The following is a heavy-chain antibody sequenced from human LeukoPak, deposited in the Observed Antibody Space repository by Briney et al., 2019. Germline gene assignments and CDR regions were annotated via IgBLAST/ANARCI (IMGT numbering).Heavy chain of an antibody. CDR2: ISDTGSTL. D-gene: IGHD2-15*01. J-gene: IGHJ4*02. Sequence: PAGSLRLSCAASGLTFSTYNMNWIRQAPGKGPEWVSYISDTGSTLYNADSLKDRSTICSDNAKNPLYLQMNSLRAEDTAVYYCARGYCRGGACYSGIFESWGQGTLVTVSS. V-gene: IGHV3-48*01. CDR3: ARGYCRGGACYSGIFES. CDR1: GLTFSTYN.